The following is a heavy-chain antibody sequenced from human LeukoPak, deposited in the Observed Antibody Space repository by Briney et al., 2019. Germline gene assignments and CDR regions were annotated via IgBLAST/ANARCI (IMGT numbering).Heavy chain of an antibody. V-gene: IGHV1-2*02. Sequence: AASVKVSCKASGYTFTDYYMHWVRQAPGQGLEWMGWINPNSGGTNYAQKFQGRVTMTRDTSISTAYMELSRLRSDDTAVYYCARVSDGYNPEFDYWGQGTLVTVSS. J-gene: IGHJ4*02. CDR3: ARVSDGYNPEFDY. D-gene: IGHD5-24*01. CDR2: INPNSGGT. CDR1: GYTFTDYY.